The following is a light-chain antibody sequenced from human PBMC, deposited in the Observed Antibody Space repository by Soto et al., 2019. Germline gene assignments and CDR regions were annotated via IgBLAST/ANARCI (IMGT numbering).Light chain of an antibody. CDR2: GAS. Sequence: DIQMTQSPSSLSASLGDRVTITCRASQSVGNYVNWYQQRPGKAPKVLIFGASTLQTGVPARFSGSGSGTNFTLTISSLQPEDYATYYCQQSDAAPLTFGQG. J-gene: IGKJ1*01. CDR3: QQSDAAPLT. V-gene: IGKV1-39*01. CDR1: QSVGNY.